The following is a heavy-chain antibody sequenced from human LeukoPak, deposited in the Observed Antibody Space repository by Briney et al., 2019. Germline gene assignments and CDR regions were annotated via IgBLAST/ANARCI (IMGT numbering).Heavy chain of an antibody. CDR1: GYTFTGYY. Sequence: VSVKVSCKASGYTFTGYYMHWLRQAPGQGLEWMGRINPDSGGTVYAQKYKGRITMTRDTSISTVYMELSRLRPDDTAIYYCARDRSRYSDAKDAFDLWGQGTMVTVSS. D-gene: IGHD5-18*01. CDR3: ARDRSRYSDAKDAFDL. CDR2: INPDSGGT. V-gene: IGHV1-2*06. J-gene: IGHJ3*01.